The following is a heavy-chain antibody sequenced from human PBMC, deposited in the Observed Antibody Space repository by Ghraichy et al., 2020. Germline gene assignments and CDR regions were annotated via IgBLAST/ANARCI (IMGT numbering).Heavy chain of an antibody. CDR2: ICYDGSNK. CDR1: GFTFSSYG. D-gene: IGHD4-17*01. CDR3: ARGYGDYRQYFDY. V-gene: IGHV3-33*01. Sequence: GGSLRLSCAASGFTFSSYGMHWVRQAPGKGLEWVAVICYDGSNKYYADSVKGRFTISRDNSKNTLYLQMNSLRAEDTAVYYCARGYGDYRQYFDYGGRETRVTVPS. J-gene: IGHJ4*02.